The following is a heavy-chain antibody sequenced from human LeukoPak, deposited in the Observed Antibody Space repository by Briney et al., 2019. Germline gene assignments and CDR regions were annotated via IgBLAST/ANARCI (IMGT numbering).Heavy chain of an antibody. D-gene: IGHD2-21*02. J-gene: IGHJ4*02. CDR3: ARQPLVRDCGGDCEFDY. CDR1: GYIFSNYW. V-gene: IGHV5-51*01. CDR2: IYPGDSNT. Sequence: GESLKISCKGSGYIFSNYWIGWVRQMPGKGLEWMGIIYPGDSNTRYSPSFQGQVTISADRSISTAYLQWSSLKASDTAIYYCARQPLVRDCGGDCEFDYWGQGTLVSVSS.